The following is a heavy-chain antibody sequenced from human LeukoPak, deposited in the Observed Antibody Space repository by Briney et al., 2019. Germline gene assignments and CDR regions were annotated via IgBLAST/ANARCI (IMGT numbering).Heavy chain of an antibody. Sequence: SGTLSLTCADSGGSISSSNWWSWVRQPPGKGLEWIGEIYHSGSTNYNPSLKSRVTISVDKSKNQFSLKLSSVTAADTAVYYCATRSLGYYYGSGSASWFDPWGQGTLVTVSS. D-gene: IGHD3-10*01. CDR2: IYHSGST. CDR1: GGSISSSNW. V-gene: IGHV4-4*02. CDR3: ATRSLGYYYGSGSASWFDP. J-gene: IGHJ5*02.